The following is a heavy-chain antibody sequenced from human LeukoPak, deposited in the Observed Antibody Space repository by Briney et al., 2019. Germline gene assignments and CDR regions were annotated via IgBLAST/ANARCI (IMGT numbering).Heavy chain of an antibody. V-gene: IGHV3-30*03. CDR1: GFTISSNG. D-gene: IGHD5-12*01. Sequence: QPGGSLRLSCAASGFTISSNGMHWVRQAPGKGLEWVAVISYDANNKYYADSVKGRFTISRDNSKNTLYLQMNSLRAEDTAVYYCASVPVPGLSGYSYFDSWGQGILVTVSS. CDR2: ISYDANNK. CDR3: ASVPVPGLSGYSYFDS. J-gene: IGHJ4*02.